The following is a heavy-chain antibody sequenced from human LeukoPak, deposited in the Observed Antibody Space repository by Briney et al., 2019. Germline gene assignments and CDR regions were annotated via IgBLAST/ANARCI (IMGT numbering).Heavy chain of an antibody. Sequence: SVKVSCKASGGTFSSYAISWVRQAPGQGLEWMGGIIPIFGTANYAQKFQGRVTITADKSTSTAYMELSSLRSEDTAVYYCAREGAPRKWYSSSSDYYYYMDVWGKGTTVTVSS. CDR1: GGTFSSYA. CDR2: IIPIFGTA. CDR3: AREGAPRKWYSSSSDYYYYMDV. V-gene: IGHV1-69*06. D-gene: IGHD6-6*01. J-gene: IGHJ6*03.